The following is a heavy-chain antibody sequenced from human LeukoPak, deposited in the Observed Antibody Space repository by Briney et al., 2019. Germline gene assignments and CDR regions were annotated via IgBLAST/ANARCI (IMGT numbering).Heavy chain of an antibody. D-gene: IGHD2-2*02. CDR3: ARGYCSSTSCYTGVDY. J-gene: IGHJ4*02. CDR2: INTNTGNP. CDR1: GYTFTSYA. V-gene: IGHV7-4-1*02. Sequence: ASVKVSCKASGYTFTSYAMNWVRQAPGQGLEWMGWINTNTGNPTYAQGFTGRFVFSLDTTVSTAYLQISSLKAEDTAVYYCARGYCSSTSCYTGVDYWGQGTLVTVSS.